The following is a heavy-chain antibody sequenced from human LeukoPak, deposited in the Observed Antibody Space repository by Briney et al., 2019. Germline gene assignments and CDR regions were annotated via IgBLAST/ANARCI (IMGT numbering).Heavy chain of an antibody. D-gene: IGHD6-19*01. J-gene: IGHJ4*02. V-gene: IGHV4-34*01. CDR3: ARARGAVAGYFDY. CDR2: INHSGST. CDR1: GGSFSGYY. Sequence: PSETLSLTCGVHGGSFSGYYWTWIRQPPGKGLEWIGEINHSGSTNYNPSLKSRVTISVDTSKNKFSLKLSSVTAADTAVYYCARARGAVAGYFDYWGQGTLVTVSS.